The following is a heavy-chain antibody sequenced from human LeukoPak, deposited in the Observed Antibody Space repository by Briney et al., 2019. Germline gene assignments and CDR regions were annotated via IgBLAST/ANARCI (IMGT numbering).Heavy chain of an antibody. D-gene: IGHD3-16*01. J-gene: IGHJ3*02. CDR1: GGSISSGGYY. CDR2: IYYSGST. CDR3: ARGGARIMITFHAFDI. V-gene: IGHV4-31*03. Sequence: PSETLSLTCTVSGGSISSGGYYWSWIRQHPGKGLEWIGYIYYSGSTYYNPSLKSRVTISVDTSKNQFSLKLSSVTAADTAVYYCARGGARIMITFHAFDIWGQGTMVSVSS.